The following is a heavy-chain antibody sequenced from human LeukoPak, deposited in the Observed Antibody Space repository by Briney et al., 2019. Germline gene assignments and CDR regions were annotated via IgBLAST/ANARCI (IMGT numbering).Heavy chain of an antibody. J-gene: IGHJ5*02. CDR3: ARDRDIAAAGYNWFDP. CDR2: ISSSSSYV. CDR1: GFTFSDYY. Sequence: GGSLTLSCAASGFTFSDYYISWIRQAPGKGLEWVSSISSSSSYVYYASSVKGRFTISRDNAKNSLYLQMNSLRAEDTAVYYCARDRDIAAAGYNWFDPWGQGTLVTVSS. V-gene: IGHV3-11*06. D-gene: IGHD6-13*01.